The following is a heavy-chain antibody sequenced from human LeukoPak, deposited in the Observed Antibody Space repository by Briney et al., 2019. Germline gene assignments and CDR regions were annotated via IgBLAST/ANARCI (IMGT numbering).Heavy chain of an antibody. CDR2: ISGSGGST. V-gene: IGHV3-23*01. Sequence: PGGSLRLSCAASGFTFSSYAMSWVRQALGKGLEWVSAISGSGGSTYYADSVKGRFTISRDNSKNTLYLQMNSLRAEDTAVYYCANPLGADDDYWGQGTLVTVSS. CDR1: GFTFSSYA. CDR3: ANPLGADDDY. D-gene: IGHD1-1*01. J-gene: IGHJ4*02.